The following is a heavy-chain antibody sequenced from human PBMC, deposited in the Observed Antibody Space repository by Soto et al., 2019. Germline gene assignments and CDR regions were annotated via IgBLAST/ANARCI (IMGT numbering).Heavy chain of an antibody. CDR1: GGSFSGYY. D-gene: IGHD3-10*01. Sequence: PSETLSLTCAVYGGSFSGYYWSWIRQPPGKGLEWIGEINHSGSTNYNPSLKSRVTISVDTSKNQFSLKLSSVTAADTAVYYCARDRASTYYYGSGTSGGAFDIWGQGTMVTVSS. J-gene: IGHJ3*02. CDR2: INHSGST. CDR3: ARDRASTYYYGSGTSGGAFDI. V-gene: IGHV4-34*01.